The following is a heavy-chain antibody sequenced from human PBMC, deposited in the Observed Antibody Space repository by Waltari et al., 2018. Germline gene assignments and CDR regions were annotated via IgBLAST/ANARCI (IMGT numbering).Heavy chain of an antibody. D-gene: IGHD2-8*01. J-gene: IGHJ3*02. Sequence: QVQLVQSGAEVKKPGASVKVSCKVSGYTLTELSRHWVRQAPGKGLEWMGGFDPEDGETIYAQKFQGRVTMTEDTSTDTAYMELSSLRSEDTAVYYCTTGVLLPGGDAFDIWGQGTMVTVSS. CDR2: FDPEDGET. V-gene: IGHV1-24*01. CDR3: TTGVLLPGGDAFDI. CDR1: GYTLTELS.